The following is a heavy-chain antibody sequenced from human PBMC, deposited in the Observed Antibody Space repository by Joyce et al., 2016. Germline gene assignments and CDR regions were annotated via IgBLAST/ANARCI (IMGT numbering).Heavy chain of an antibody. CDR1: GGSISSGRYY. Sequence: QLQLQESGPGLVKPSETLSLTCTVSGGSISSGRYYWGLIRQPPGTGLEWIGSIYYSGSTYYHPSLKSRVTISVDTSKNQFSLKLNSVTAADTAVYYCARLFDYVDYWGQGILVTVSS. D-gene: IGHD3-3*01. J-gene: IGHJ4*02. CDR3: ARLFDYVDY. V-gene: IGHV4-39*01. CDR2: IYYSGST.